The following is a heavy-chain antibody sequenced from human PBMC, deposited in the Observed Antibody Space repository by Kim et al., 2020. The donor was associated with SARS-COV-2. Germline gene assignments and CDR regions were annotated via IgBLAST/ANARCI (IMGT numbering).Heavy chain of an antibody. V-gene: IGHV4-4*07. J-gene: IGHJ4*02. CDR3: ARDVLLWFGGFDY. CDR2: GST. D-gene: IGHD3-10*01. Sequence: GSTTNNPTLKSRVTMSVDTSKNQFSLTLSSVTAADTAVYYCARDVLLWFGGFDYWGQGTLVTVSS.